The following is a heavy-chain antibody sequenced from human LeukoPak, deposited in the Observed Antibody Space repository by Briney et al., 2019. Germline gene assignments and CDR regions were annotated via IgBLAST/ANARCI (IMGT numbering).Heavy chain of an antibody. Sequence: SETLSLTCAVYGGSFSGYYWSWIRQPPGKGLEWIGEINHSGSTNYDPSLKSRVTISVDTSKNQFSLKLSSVTAADTAVYYCARLGGWFDPWGQGTLVTVSS. CDR3: ARLGGWFDP. CDR1: GGSFSGYY. CDR2: INHSGST. D-gene: IGHD4-23*01. J-gene: IGHJ5*02. V-gene: IGHV4-34*01.